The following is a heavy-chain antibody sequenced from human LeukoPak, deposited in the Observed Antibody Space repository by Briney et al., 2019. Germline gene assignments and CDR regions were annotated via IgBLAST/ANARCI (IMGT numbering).Heavy chain of an antibody. CDR2: ISGSGGST. V-gene: IGHV3-23*01. D-gene: IGHD2-2*01. Sequence: GGSLRLSCAASGFTFSSYAMSWVRQAPGKGLEWVSAISGSGGSTYYADSVKGRFTISRDNSKNTPYLQMNSLRAEDTAVYYCAXDGPGYCSSTSCLYYYYGMDVWGQGTTVSVSS. CDR1: GFTFSSYA. J-gene: IGHJ6*02. CDR3: AXDGPGYCSSTSCLYYYYGMDV.